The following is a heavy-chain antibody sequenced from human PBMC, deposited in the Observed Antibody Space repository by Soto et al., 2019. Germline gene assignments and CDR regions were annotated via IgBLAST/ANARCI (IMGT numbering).Heavy chain of an antibody. D-gene: IGHD3-9*01. CDR1: GFPCSIKK. Sequence: EGSVKVNSVDPGFPCSIKKKNWVSQAPGKGLEWVSYISSSSSTIYYADSVKGRFTISRDNAKNSLYLQMNSLRADDTAVYYCAREADILNWFDPWGQGTLVTVSS. V-gene: IGHV3-48*01. J-gene: IGHJ5*02. CDR2: ISSSSSTI. CDR3: AREADILNWFDP.